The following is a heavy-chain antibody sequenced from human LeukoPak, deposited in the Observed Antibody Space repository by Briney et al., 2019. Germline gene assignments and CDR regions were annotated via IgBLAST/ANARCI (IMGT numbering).Heavy chain of an antibody. CDR3: ARTVYYYGSGVSDY. D-gene: IGHD3-10*01. CDR1: GASISSHY. V-gene: IGHV4-59*11. Sequence: PSETLSLTCSVSGASISSHYWSWIRQPPGKGLEWIGYIYYSGSTNYNPSLKSRVTISVDTSKNQFSLKLSSVTAADTAVYYCARTVYYYGSGVSDYWGQGTLVTVSS. J-gene: IGHJ4*02. CDR2: IYYSGST.